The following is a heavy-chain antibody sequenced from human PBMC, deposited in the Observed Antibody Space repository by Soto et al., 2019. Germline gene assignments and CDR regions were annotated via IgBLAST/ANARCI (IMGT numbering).Heavy chain of an antibody. CDR3: ATQTISYTWDV. CDR1: GGSISSTKW. Sequence: QVQLQESGPGLVKPSGTLSLTCAVSGGSISSTKWWTWVRQPPGKGLEWIAEISHSEGSNYNPSLKSRLAMSXXNSKNQFSLRLSSVTAADTAVYYCATQTISYTWDVWGQGTTVTVS. J-gene: IGHJ6*02. V-gene: IGHV4-4*02. D-gene: IGHD4-4*01. CDR2: ISHSEGS.